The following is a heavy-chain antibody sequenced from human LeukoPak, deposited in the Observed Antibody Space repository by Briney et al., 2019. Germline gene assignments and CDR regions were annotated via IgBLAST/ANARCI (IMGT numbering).Heavy chain of an antibody. CDR2: ISSGSSYI. CDR1: GFTFNTYN. CDR3: SRRFDC. J-gene: IGHJ4*02. V-gene: IGHV3-21*01. Sequence: GGSLRLSCVASGFTFNTYNMNWVRQAPGKGLEWVSSISSGSSYIYYKDSMKGRFTISRDNARNSLYLQMNSLRDEGTAVYYCSRRFDCWGQGTLVTVSS.